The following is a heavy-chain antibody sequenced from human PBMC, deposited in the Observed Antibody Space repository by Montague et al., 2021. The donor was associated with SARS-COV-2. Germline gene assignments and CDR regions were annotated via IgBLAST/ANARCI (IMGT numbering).Heavy chain of an antibody. CDR2: IYCTGNT. V-gene: IGHV4-39*02. J-gene: IGHJ3*01. D-gene: IGHD3-22*01. Sequence: ETLSLTCTVSGGSITNNIDYWAWIRRPPGKGLEWIGSIYCTGNTXXNPSLKSRVTISVVTSKNHFTLKLSSVTAAETAVYYCARLKRYFDSSGSPSAFDFWGQGTKVTVSS. CDR3: ARLKRYFDSSGSPSAFDF. CDR1: GGSITNNIDY.